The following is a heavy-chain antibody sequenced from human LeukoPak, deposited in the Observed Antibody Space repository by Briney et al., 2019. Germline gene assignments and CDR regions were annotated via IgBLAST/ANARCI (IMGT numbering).Heavy chain of an antibody. D-gene: IGHD3-22*01. CDR2: ISGSGGST. V-gene: IGHV3-23*01. CDR1: GFTFSSYA. Sequence: GGSLRLSCAASGFTFSSYAMSWVRQAPGKGLEWVSAISGSGGSTYYADSVKGRFTISRDNSKNTLYLQMNSLRAEDTAVYYCAKEAGESDYYYDSSGYEVYYFDYWGQGTLVTVSS. CDR3: AKEAGESDYYYDSSGYEVYYFDY. J-gene: IGHJ4*02.